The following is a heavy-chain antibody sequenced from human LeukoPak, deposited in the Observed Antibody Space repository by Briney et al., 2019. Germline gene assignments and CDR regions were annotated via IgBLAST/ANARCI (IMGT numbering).Heavy chain of an antibody. J-gene: IGHJ4*02. CDR2: INAGNGNT. CDR3: ARASRSGYYDYGGSPGDY. V-gene: IGHV1-3*01. Sequence: ASVKVSCKASGGTFSSYAISWVRQAPGQRLEWMGWINAGNGNTKYSQKFQGRVTITRDTSASTAYMELSSLRSEDTAVYYCARASRSGYYDYGGSPGDYWGQGTLVTVSS. CDR1: GGTFSSYA. D-gene: IGHD4-23*01.